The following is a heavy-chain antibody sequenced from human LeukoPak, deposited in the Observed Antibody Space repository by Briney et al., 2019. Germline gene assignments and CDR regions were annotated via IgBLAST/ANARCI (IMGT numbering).Heavy chain of an antibody. CDR3: ARVRIAVRFVTNDAFDF. Sequence: GASVKVSCKASGYILTTYAMHWVRQAPGQRLEWMGWINPNSDGTNYAQKFQGRVTMTRDTSINTAYMELSRLRSDDTAIYYCARVRIAVRFVTNDAFDFWGQGAMVTVSS. V-gene: IGHV1-2*02. CDR1: GYILTTYA. CDR2: INPNSDGT. J-gene: IGHJ3*01. D-gene: IGHD6-6*01.